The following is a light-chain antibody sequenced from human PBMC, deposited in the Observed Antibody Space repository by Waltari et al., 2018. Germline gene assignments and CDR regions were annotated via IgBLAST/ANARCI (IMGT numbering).Light chain of an antibody. V-gene: IGLV2-14*03. CDR2: DVS. CDR3: SSYTLTNPVV. Sequence: QSVVTQPASVSGSPGQSISISCTGTRNDIGANDYVPWYQQHPGRAPQLVIYDVSVRPSGVSIRFSGSKSGNTASLTISGLQAEDEALYYCSSYTLTNPVVFGGGTKLTVL. CDR1: RNDIGANDY. J-gene: IGLJ2*01.